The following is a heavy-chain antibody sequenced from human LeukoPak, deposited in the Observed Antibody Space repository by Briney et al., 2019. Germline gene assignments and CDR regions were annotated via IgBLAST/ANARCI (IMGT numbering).Heavy chain of an antibody. D-gene: IGHD2-21*01. Sequence: SETLSLTCTVSGGSISRNYWSWIRKSPGRGLEWLGYIYYSGSTHYNPSLKSRVTMSIDTSKNKFSLKLSSATAADTAIYYCATTYSRSGDDWFDPWGQGILVTVSP. CDR3: ATTYSRSGDDWFDP. CDR2: IYYSGST. J-gene: IGHJ5*02. CDR1: GGSISRNY. V-gene: IGHV4-59*01.